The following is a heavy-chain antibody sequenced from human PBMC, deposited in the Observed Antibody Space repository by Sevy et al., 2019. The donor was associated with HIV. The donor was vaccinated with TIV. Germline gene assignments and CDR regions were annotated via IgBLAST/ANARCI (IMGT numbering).Heavy chain of an antibody. CDR2: ISNSGTTI. V-gene: IGHV3-48*03. CDR1: GFIFSSYE. CDR3: ARDLPPSATTVGHFDC. J-gene: IGHJ4*02. D-gene: IGHD4-17*01. Sequence: GGSLRLSCAASGFIFSSYEMNWVRQAPGKGLEWVSYISNSGTTIYYSDSVKGRFTISRDNARNSLYLQMNSLRAEDTAVYYCARDLPPSATTVGHFDCWGQGTLVTVSS.